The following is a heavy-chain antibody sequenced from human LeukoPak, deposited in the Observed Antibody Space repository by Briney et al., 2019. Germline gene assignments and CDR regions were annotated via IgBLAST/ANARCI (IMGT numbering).Heavy chain of an antibody. CDR2: ISFDGTNK. V-gene: IGHV3-30*18. D-gene: IGHD6-19*01. CDR1: GFTFTSYG. J-gene: IGHJ3*02. CDR3: AKDYSSGWPEGAFDI. Sequence: GRSLGLSCAASGFTFTSYGMHWVRQAPGKGLEWVAVISFDGTNKYYADSVKGRFTISRDNAKNSLYLQMNSLRAEDTALYYCAKDYSSGWPEGAFDIWGQGTMVTVSS.